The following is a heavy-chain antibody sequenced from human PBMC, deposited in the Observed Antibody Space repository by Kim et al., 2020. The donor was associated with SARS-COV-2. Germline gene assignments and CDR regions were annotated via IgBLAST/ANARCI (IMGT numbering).Heavy chain of an antibody. CDR1: GFTFSSYS. Sequence: GGSLRLSCAASGFTFSSYSMTWVRQAPGKGLEWVANIKQDGSEKNYVDSVKGRFSISRDNAKNSLYLQMNSLRAEDTAVYYCARFGRGYGVDVWGQGTTVTVSS. CDR2: IKQDGSEK. V-gene: IGHV3-7*01. CDR3: ARFGRGYGVDV. J-gene: IGHJ6*02. D-gene: IGHD1-26*01.